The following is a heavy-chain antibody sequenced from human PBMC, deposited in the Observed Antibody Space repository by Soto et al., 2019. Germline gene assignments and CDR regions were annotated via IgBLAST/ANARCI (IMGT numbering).Heavy chain of an antibody. V-gene: IGHV4-39*01. CDR2: IYYSGST. CDR1: GGSISSSSYY. J-gene: IGHJ5*02. Sequence: QLQLQESGPGLVKPSETLSLTCTVSGGSISSSSYYWGWIRQPPGKGLDWIGSIYYSGSTYYNPSLKSRVTINEYGAKKQFSLKLRSVIAAGTAVYYCARHIYCGGECYSPGDWFDHWGQGTLVTVSS. D-gene: IGHD2-21*01. CDR3: ARHIYCGGECYSPGDWFDH.